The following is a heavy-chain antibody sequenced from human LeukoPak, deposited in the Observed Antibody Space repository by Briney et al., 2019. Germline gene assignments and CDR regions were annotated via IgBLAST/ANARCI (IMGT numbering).Heavy chain of an antibody. CDR1: GGSFSGYY. J-gene: IGHJ4*02. V-gene: IGHV4-34*01. CDR3: ARSGWLRSYYFDY. CDR2: INHSGST. D-gene: IGHD5-12*01. Sequence: PSETLSLTCAVYGGSFSGYYWSWIRQPPGKGLEWIGEINHSGSTNYNPSLKSRVTISVDTSKNQFSLKLSSVTAADTAVYYCARSGWLRSYYFDYWGQGTLVTVSS.